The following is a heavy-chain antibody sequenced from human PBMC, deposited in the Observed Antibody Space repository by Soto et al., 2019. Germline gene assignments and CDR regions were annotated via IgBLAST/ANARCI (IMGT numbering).Heavy chain of an antibody. Sequence: SETLSLTCTVSGGSISSGGYYWSWIRQHPGKGLEWIGYIYYSGSTYYNPSLKSRVTISVDTSKNQFSLKLSSVTAADTAVYYCARDQGYDFWSGYYSAYYYGMDVWGQGTTVTVSS. CDR3: ARDQGYDFWSGYYSAYYYGMDV. J-gene: IGHJ6*02. D-gene: IGHD3-3*01. V-gene: IGHV4-31*03. CDR1: GGSISSGGYY. CDR2: IYYSGST.